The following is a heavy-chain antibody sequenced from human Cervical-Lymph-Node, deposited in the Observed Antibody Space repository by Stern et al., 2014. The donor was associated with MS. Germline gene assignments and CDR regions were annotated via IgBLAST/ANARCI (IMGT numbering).Heavy chain of an antibody. J-gene: IGHJ4*02. V-gene: IGHV2-5*01. CDR1: GFSFNTRGVG. Sequence: QVTLKESGPTLVKPTQTLTLTCTFSGFSFNTRGVGVGWSRQSPGKALEWLALIYYNNETRYSPSLRSRLTISRDTSKNQVVLTMANMDPVDTATYYYALDPQYWGQGARVTVSS. D-gene: IGHD4-11*01. CDR3: ALDPQY. CDR2: IYYNNET.